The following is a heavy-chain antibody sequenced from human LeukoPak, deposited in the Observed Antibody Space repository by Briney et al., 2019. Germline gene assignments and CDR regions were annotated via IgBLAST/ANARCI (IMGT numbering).Heavy chain of an antibody. V-gene: IGHV3-74*01. D-gene: IGHD5-24*01. CDR2: IDTDGSTT. CDR3: VRDRDGYNY. CDR1: GFTFSNSL. J-gene: IGHJ4*02. Sequence: PGGSLRLSCAASGFTFSNSLMHWVRQVPGKGLVWVARIDTDGSTTHYVASVKGRFTISRDNAKNTLYLQMNTLRAEDTAVYYCVRDRDGYNYWGQGTLVTVSS.